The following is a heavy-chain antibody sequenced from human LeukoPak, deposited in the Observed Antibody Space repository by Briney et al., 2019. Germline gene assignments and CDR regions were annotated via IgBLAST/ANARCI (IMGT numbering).Heavy chain of an antibody. CDR2: ISDTGTSGAYT. CDR3: AGMGGSPLRELKVDY. V-gene: IGHV3-21*01. J-gene: IGHJ4*02. Sequence: GGSLRLSCAASGFTFSSYAMNWVRQAPGKGLEWVSVISDTGTSGAYTYIADSVKGRFTISRDNAKNSLYLQMNSLRAEDTAVYYCAGMGGSPLRELKVDYWGQGTLVTVSS. D-gene: IGHD1-26*01. CDR1: GFTFSSYA.